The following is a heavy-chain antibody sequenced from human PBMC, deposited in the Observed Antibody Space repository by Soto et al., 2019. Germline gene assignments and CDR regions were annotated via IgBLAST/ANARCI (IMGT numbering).Heavy chain of an antibody. J-gene: IGHJ6*02. D-gene: IGHD2-2*01. CDR3: ARLPRSSWRSYYYYYGMDV. CDR1: GYSFTSYW. CDR2: IDPSDSYT. Sequence: LGESLKISCKGSGYSFTSYWISWVRQMPGKGLEWMGRIDPSDSYTSYSPSFQGHVTISADKSISTAYLQWSSLKASDTAMYYCARLPRSSWRSYYYYYGMDVWGQGTTVTVSS. V-gene: IGHV5-10-1*01.